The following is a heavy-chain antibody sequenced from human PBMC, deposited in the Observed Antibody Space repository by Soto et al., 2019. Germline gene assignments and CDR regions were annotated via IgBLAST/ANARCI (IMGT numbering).Heavy chain of an antibody. CDR1: GGTFSSYA. Sequence: QVQLVQSGAEVKKPGSSVKVSCKASGGTFSSYAISWVRQAPGQGLEWMGGIIRIFGTADYAQKFQGRVTGSGDEATCTAYTELRSLISEDTAVYYCVTPPAGYYYYGMDVWGQGTTVTVSS. CDR2: IIRIFGTA. CDR3: VTPPAGYYYYGMDV. J-gene: IGHJ6*02. V-gene: IGHV1-69*12.